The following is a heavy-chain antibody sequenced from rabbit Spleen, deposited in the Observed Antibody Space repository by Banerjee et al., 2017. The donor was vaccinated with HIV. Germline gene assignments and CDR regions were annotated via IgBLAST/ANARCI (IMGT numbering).Heavy chain of an antibody. CDR1: GFSFRSSYW. CDR2: IDGGSSGTT. J-gene: IGHJ4*01. Sequence: QEQLEESGGDLVTPEGSLTRTCTASGFSFRSSYWIFWVRQAPGKGLEWIACIDGGSSGTTYYANWAKGRFTISKASSTTVTLQMTSLTAADTATYFCARGSAGTAYLFYFDLWGQGTLVTVS. V-gene: IGHV1S45*01. CDR3: ARGSAGTAYLFYFDL. D-gene: IGHD7-1*01.